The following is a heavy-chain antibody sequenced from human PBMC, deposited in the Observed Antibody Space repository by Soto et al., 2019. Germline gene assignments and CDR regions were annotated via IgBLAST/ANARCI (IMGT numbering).Heavy chain of an antibody. Sequence: GGSLRLSCTASGFTFSNFDMHWVRQAPGKGLEWVAVVSYDGRSTFYANSVKGRFTISRDNSKDTLYLQLDSLRAEDAAVYFCAAQSSGWLSHEWGQGTLVTVSS. CDR2: VSYDGRST. CDR3: AAQSSGWLSHE. CDR1: GFTFSNFD. J-gene: IGHJ4*02. V-gene: IGHV3-30*03. D-gene: IGHD6-19*01.